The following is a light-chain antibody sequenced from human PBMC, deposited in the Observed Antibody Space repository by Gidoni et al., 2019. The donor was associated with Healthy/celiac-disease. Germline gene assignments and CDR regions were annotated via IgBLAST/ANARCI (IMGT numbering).Light chain of an antibody. CDR3: SSYTSSSTPNWV. Sequence: QSALTQPASVSGSPGQPITISCTGTSSDVGGYNYVAWYQQHPGKAPKLMIYDVSKRPSGVSNRFSGSKSGNTASLTISGLQAEDEADYYCSSYTSSSTPNWVFGGGTKLTVL. V-gene: IGLV2-14*01. CDR1: SSDVGGYNY. J-gene: IGLJ3*02. CDR2: DVS.